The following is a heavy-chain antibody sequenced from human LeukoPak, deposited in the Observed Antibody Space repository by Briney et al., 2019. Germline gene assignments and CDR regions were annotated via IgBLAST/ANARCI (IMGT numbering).Heavy chain of an antibody. CDR1: GFSFSSYA. V-gene: IGHV3-23*01. J-gene: IGHJ4*02. Sequence: GGSLRLSCAASGFSFSSYAMSWVRQAPGKGLEWVSGISGSGGSTYYADSVKGRFTISRDKSKNTLYLQMNSLRADDTAVYYCAKPLSAASGTDFHYWGQGTLVTVSS. CDR3: AKPLSAASGTDFHY. D-gene: IGHD6-13*01. CDR2: ISGSGGST.